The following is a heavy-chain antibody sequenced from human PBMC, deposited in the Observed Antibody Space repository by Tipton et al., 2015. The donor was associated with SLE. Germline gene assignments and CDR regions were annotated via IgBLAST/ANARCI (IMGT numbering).Heavy chain of an antibody. V-gene: IGHV4-59*12. Sequence: LRLSCTVSGGSISSYYWSWIRQPPRKGLEWIGYIYYSGSTNSNPSPKIRVTISVDTSKNQFSLKLSSVTAADTAVSYCASLYSGYDNPLYYFDYWGQGTLVTVSS. CDR1: GGSISSYY. CDR2: IYYSGST. J-gene: IGHJ4*02. CDR3: ASLYSGYDNPLYYFDY. D-gene: IGHD5-12*01.